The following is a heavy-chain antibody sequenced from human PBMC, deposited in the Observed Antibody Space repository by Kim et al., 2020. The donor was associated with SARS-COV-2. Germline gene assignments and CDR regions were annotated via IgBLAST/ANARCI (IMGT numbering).Heavy chain of an antibody. J-gene: IGHJ1*01. CDR1: GFTFSDYY. V-gene: IGHV3-11*06. Sequence: GGSLRLSCAASGFTFSDYYMSWIRQAPGKGLEWVSYISSSSSYTNYADSVKGRFTISRDNAKNSLYLQMNSLRAEDTAVYYCATNPRYYGILTGYYRAVYFQHWGQGTLVTVSS. D-gene: IGHD3-9*01. CDR3: ATNPRYYGILTGYYRAVYFQH. CDR2: ISSSSSYT.